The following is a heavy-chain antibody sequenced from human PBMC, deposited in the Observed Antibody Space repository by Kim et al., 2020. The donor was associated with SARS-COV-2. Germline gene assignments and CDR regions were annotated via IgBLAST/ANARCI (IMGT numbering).Heavy chain of an antibody. D-gene: IGHD3-10*01. J-gene: IGHJ5*01. Sequence: GGSLRLSCLASGFTFSSYAMHWVRQAPGKGLEYVSAISRSGGSTYYADSVKGRFTISRDNSKNTLYLQMSSLRAEDTAVYYCVRDRGSVIWFGELNWFDTWGHGNLMTLSS. CDR3: VRDRGSVIWFGELNWFDT. V-gene: IGHV3-64D*06. CDR2: ISRSGGST. CDR1: GFTFSSYA.